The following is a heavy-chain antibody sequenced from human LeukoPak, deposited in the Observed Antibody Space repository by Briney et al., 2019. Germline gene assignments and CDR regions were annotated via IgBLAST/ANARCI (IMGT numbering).Heavy chain of an antibody. CDR1: GGTFSSYA. V-gene: IGHV1-69*06. D-gene: IGHD3-10*01. Sequence: SVKVSCKASGGTFSSYAISWVRQAPGQGLEWMGGIIPIFGTANYAQKFQGRVTITADKSTSTAYMELSSLRSEDTAVYYCAREGSGSYFFDYWGQGTLVTVSS. CDR3: AREGSGSYFFDY. J-gene: IGHJ4*02. CDR2: IIPIFGTA.